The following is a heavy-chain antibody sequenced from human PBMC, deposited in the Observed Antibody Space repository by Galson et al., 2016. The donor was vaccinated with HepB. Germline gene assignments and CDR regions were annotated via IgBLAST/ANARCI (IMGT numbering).Heavy chain of an antibody. J-gene: IGHJ4*02. CDR1: GYYFSSYW. CDR2: INPADSDS. Sequence: QSGAEVKKPGESLKISCQTSGYYFSSYWIGWVRQMPGKGLEWMGVINPADSDSKHSPAFQGQVIISVDKAFRTSYLQWSSLKVSDTAMYYCARHHSDMLTGPVDYWGQGTLVTVSS. CDR3: ARHHSDMLTGPVDY. D-gene: IGHD3-9*01. V-gene: IGHV5-51*01.